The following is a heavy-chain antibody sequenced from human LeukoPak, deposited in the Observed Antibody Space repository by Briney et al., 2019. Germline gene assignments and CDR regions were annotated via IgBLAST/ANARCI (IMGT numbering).Heavy chain of an antibody. V-gene: IGHV3-21*01. CDR3: AELGITMIGGV. D-gene: IGHD3-10*02. Sequence: GGSLRLSCAASGFTFSRYSMSWVRQAPGKGLQWVSSISSSGTYTHYTDSVKGRFSISRDNAKNSLHLQMNSLRAEDTAVYYCAELGITMIGGVWGKGTTVTISS. CDR2: ISSSGTYT. J-gene: IGHJ6*04. CDR1: GFTFSRYS.